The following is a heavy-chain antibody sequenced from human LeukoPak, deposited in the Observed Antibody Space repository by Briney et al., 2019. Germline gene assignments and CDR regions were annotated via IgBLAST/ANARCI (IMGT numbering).Heavy chain of an antibody. CDR3: ARHYDILTGYYSQRDWDAFDI. J-gene: IGHJ3*02. Sequence: GESLKISCKGSGYSFTSYWIGWVRQMPGKGLEWMGIIYPGDSDTRYSPSFQGQVTISADKSISTAYLQWSSLKASDTAMYYCARHYDILTGYYSQRDWDAFDIWGQGTMVTVSS. V-gene: IGHV5-51*01. CDR1: GYSFTSYW. CDR2: IYPGDSDT. D-gene: IGHD3-9*01.